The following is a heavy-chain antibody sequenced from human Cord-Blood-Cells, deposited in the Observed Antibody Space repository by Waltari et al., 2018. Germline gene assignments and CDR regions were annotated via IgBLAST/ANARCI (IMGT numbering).Heavy chain of an antibody. CDR2: IYYSGST. V-gene: IGHV4-59*01. CDR1: GGPISSYY. Sequence: QVQLQESGPGLVKPSETLSLTCTGSGGPISSYYWSWLRQPPGKGLEWIGYIYYSGSTNYNPSLKSRVTISVDTSKNQFSLKLSSVTAADTAVYYCARVRGYSGYDAFDIWGQGTMVTVSS. J-gene: IGHJ3*02. CDR3: ARVRGYSGYDAFDI. D-gene: IGHD5-12*01.